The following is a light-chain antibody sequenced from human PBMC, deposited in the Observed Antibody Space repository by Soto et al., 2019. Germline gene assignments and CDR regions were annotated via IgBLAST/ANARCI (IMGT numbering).Light chain of an antibody. J-gene: IGLJ1*01. Sequence: ALTQPPSASGFPGQSVTISCTGTSSDVGYYDYVSWYQQHPGKAPKLVIYEVTKRPSGVPDRVSASKSGNTASLTVSGLRAEDEADYYCSSYAGRNNFVFGSGTKVTVL. CDR1: SSDVGYYDY. V-gene: IGLV2-8*01. CDR2: EVT. CDR3: SSYAGRNNFV.